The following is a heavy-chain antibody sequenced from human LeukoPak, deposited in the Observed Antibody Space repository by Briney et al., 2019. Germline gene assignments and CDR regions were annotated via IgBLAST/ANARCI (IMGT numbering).Heavy chain of an antibody. CDR3: ARVPTADIVVVPAADNWFDP. J-gene: IGHJ5*02. CDR1: GYTFTGYY. D-gene: IGHD2-2*01. Sequence: GASVKVSCKASGYTFTGYYMHWVRQAPGQGLEWMGWINPNSGGTNYAQKFQGRVTMTTDTSTSTAYMELRSLRSDDTAVYYCARVPTADIVVVPAADNWFDPWGQGTLVTVSS. CDR2: INPNSGGT. V-gene: IGHV1-2*02.